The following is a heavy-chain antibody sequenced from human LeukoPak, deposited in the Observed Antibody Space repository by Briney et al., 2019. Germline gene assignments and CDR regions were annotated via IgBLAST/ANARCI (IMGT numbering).Heavy chain of an antibody. J-gene: IGHJ4*02. Sequence: SGGSLRLSCAASGFTFSSYAMTWVRQAPGKGLEWVSSITNTGATTYYADSVKGRFTISRDNSKNTLYFQMNSLRVEDTAIYYCAKDRAGYSYGTFEAWGQGALVTVSS. CDR3: AKDRAGYSYGTFEA. CDR2: ITNTGATT. CDR1: GFTFSSYA. D-gene: IGHD5-18*01. V-gene: IGHV3-23*01.